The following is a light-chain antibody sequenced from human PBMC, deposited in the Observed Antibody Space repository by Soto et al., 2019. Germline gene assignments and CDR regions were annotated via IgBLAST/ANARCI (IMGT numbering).Light chain of an antibody. CDR2: KAS. J-gene: IGKJ1*01. V-gene: IGKV1-5*03. CDR1: ESISNW. Sequence: DIHMTQSPSTLSSSLGDRVIITFRASESISNWLAWYQQKPGKAPNLLIYKASSLKSGVPLRFSGSGSGTEFTLTINSLQPDDFATYYCQQYDTYWTFGQGTKVDIK. CDR3: QQYDTYWT.